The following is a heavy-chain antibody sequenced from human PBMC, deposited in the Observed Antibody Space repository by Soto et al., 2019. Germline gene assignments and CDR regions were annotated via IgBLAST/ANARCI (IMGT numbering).Heavy chain of an antibody. V-gene: IGHV1-69*13. J-gene: IGHJ4*02. D-gene: IGHD2-15*01. Sequence: VASVKVSCKASGGTFSSYAISWVRQAPGQGLEWMGGIIPIFGTANYAQKFQGRVTITADESTSTAYMELSSLRSEDTAVYYCARDSPDAVAPSFDYWGQGTLVTVSS. CDR1: GGTFSSYA. CDR3: ARDSPDAVAPSFDY. CDR2: IIPIFGTA.